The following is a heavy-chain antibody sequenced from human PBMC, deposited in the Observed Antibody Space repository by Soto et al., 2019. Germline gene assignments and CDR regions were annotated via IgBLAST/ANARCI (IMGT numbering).Heavy chain of an antibody. CDR3: ARDSGGSSFSIPQAYCGGESLGY. D-gene: IGHD2-21*01. V-gene: IGHV3-30-3*01. J-gene: IGHJ4*02. Sequence: QVQLVESGGGVVQPGRSLRLSCAASGFTFSSYAMHWVRQAPGKGLEWVAVISYDGSNKYYADSVKGRFTISRDNSKNASYLQMNSLIAQDTAVYYCARDSGGSSFSIPQAYCGGESLGYWGQGTLVTVSS. CDR1: GFTFSSYA. CDR2: ISYDGSNK.